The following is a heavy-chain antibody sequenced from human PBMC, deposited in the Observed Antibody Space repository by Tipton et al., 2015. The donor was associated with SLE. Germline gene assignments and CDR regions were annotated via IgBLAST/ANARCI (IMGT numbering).Heavy chain of an antibody. J-gene: IGHJ6*02. CDR1: GGSISGYY. CDR3: ARHIPGGSSWHYYYYYGMDV. CDR2: INYSGNT. D-gene: IGHD6-13*01. V-gene: IGHV4-59*08. Sequence: LRLSCTVSGGSISGYYWNWIRQPPGKGLEWVGYINYSGNTNYNPSLKGRVTISVDTSKNQFSLKLSSVTAADTAVYYCARHIPGGSSWHYYYYYGMDVWGQGTTVTVSS.